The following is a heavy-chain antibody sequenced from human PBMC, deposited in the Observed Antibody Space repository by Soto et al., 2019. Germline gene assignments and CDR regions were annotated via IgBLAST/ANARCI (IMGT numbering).Heavy chain of an antibody. V-gene: IGHV4-4*02. Sequence: PSDTLSLTCAVSGGSISSSNWWSWVRQPPGKGLEWIGEIYHSGSTNYNPSLKSRVTISVDKSKNQFSLKLSSVTAADTAVYYCARAGLITIFGVAYGMDVWGQGTTVTVSS. CDR2: IYHSGST. D-gene: IGHD3-3*01. CDR3: ARAGLITIFGVAYGMDV. J-gene: IGHJ6*02. CDR1: GGSISSSNW.